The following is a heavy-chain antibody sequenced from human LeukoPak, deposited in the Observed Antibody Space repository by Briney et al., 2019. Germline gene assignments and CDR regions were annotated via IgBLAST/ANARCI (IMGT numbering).Heavy chain of an antibody. CDR1: GYTFTIYN. CDR2: INPSGGDT. Sequence: ASVKPSSKASGYTFTIYNMHLVRHIHTQRLEWMGIINPSGGDTSYAQKFQGRLTMTRDTSTNTVYMELTSLRSEDTAVYYCAREVMDNLRFDYWGQGTLVTVSS. D-gene: IGHD1-14*01. J-gene: IGHJ4*02. V-gene: IGHV1-46*01. CDR3: AREVMDNLRFDY.